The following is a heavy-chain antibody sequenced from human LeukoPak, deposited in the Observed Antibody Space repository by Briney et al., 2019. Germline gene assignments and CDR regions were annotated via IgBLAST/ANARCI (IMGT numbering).Heavy chain of an antibody. J-gene: IGHJ4*02. V-gene: IGHV3-23*01. CDR1: GFTFNSDA. D-gene: IGHD1-26*01. CDR2: ITDSGVGT. CDR3: AKGSRGSYHY. Sequence: GGSLRLSCAASGFTFNSDAMTWVRQAPEKGLEWVSSITDSGVGTYYADSVKGRFTLSRDNSKNTLFLQMNSLRAEDTAVYYCAKGSRGSYHYWGQGTLVTVSS.